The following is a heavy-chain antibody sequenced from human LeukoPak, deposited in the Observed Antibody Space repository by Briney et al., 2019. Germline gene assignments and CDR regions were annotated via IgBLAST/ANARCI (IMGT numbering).Heavy chain of an antibody. J-gene: IGHJ6*03. D-gene: IGHD4-17*01. V-gene: IGHV3-48*04. CDR2: ISSSGSTI. Sequence: GGSLRLSCAASGFTFSSYGMHWVRQAPGKGLEWVSYISSSGSTIYYADSVKGRFTISRDNAKNSLYLQMNSLRAEDTAVYYCARVSPPTVTTIPYYYYYMDVWGKGTTVTISS. CDR3: ARVSPPTVTTIPYYYYYMDV. CDR1: GFTFSSYG.